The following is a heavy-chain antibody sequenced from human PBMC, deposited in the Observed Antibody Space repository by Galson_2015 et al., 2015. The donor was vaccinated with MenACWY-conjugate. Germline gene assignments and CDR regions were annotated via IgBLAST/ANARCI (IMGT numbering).Heavy chain of an antibody. D-gene: IGHD6-19*01. Sequence: SLRLSCAASGFTFSSYSMNWVRQAPGKGLEWVSYISSSSSTIYYADSVKGRFTISRDNAKNSLYLQMNSLRAEDTAVYYCARDVVAVASSPLTYYYYYYMDVWGKGTTVTVSS. CDR3: ARDVVAVASSPLTYYYYYYMDV. CDR2: ISSSSSTI. CDR1: GFTFSSYS. J-gene: IGHJ6*03. V-gene: IGHV3-48*01.